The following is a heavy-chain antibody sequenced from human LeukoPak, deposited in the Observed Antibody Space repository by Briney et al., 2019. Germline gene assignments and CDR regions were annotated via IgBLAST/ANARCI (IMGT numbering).Heavy chain of an antibody. J-gene: IGHJ4*02. D-gene: IGHD6-6*01. Sequence: KESGPTLVKPTQTLTLTCTFSGFSLSTSAVGVGWIRQPPGKALEWLALIYWDDDKRYSPSLKSRLTITKDTSKNQVILAMSNMDPVDTATYYCAHRNPQYMAYYFDYWGQGTLVTVSS. CDR3: AHRNPQYMAYYFDY. V-gene: IGHV2-5*02. CDR1: GFSLSTSAVG. CDR2: IYWDDDK.